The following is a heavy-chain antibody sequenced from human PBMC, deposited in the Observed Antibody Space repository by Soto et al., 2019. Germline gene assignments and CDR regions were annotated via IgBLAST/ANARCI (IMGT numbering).Heavy chain of an antibody. CDR2: IIPIFGTA. CDR1: GGTFSSYA. D-gene: IGHD3-22*01. Sequence: SVKVSCKAAGGTFSSYAISWVRQAPGQGLEWMGGIIPIFGTANYAQKFQGRVTITADESTSTAYMELSSLRSEDTAVYYCAGRTLTTHTYYYDSSGYPFDYWGQRTLVPVSS. CDR3: AGRTLTTHTYYYDSSGYPFDY. V-gene: IGHV1-69*13. J-gene: IGHJ4*02.